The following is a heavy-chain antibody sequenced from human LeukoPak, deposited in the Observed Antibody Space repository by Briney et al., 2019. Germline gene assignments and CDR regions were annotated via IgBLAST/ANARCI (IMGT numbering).Heavy chain of an antibody. Sequence: SETLSLTCTVSGGSISSSTYFWGWIRQPPGKGLEWIGTIYYSGSTYYNPSLKSRVTISVDTSKNQFSLKLSSVTAADTAVYYCARLMRYYYGSGSYYNVLYYFDYWGQGTLVTVSS. CDR3: ARLMRYYYGSGSYYNVLYYFDY. J-gene: IGHJ4*02. D-gene: IGHD3-10*01. V-gene: IGHV4-39*01. CDR2: IYYSGST. CDR1: GGSISSSTYF.